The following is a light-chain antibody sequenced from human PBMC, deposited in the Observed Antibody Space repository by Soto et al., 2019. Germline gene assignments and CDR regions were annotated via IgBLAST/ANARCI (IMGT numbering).Light chain of an antibody. V-gene: IGKV4-1*01. CDR3: QQYDSPPPT. J-gene: IGKJ1*01. CDR2: WAS. CDR1: QSVLYSSNNKNY. Sequence: DIVMTQSPDSLAVSLGERATINCKSSQSVLYSSNNKNYLAWYQQKPGQPPKLLIYWASTRESVVPDRFGGSESGTDFTLPISSLQAEDVAVYYCQQYDSPPPTFGQGTKVEIK.